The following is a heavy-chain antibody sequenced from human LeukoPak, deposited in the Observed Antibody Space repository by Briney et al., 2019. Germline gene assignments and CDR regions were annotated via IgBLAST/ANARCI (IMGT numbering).Heavy chain of an antibody. V-gene: IGHV3-72*01. CDR1: GFDFSSHE. J-gene: IGHJ1*01. Sequence: GFLRLSCAASGFDFSSHEMDWVRQAPGKGLEWVGRIRNKAHTFSTEYAASVRGRFTVSRDDSKNSLSLQMNSLRSEDTAVYYCVRASQGYFQSWGQGTLVSVSS. CDR3: VRASQGYFQS. CDR2: IRNKAHTFST.